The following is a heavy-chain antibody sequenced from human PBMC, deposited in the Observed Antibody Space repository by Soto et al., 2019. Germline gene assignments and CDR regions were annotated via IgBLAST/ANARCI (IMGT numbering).Heavy chain of an antibody. CDR1: GFTFSNYR. J-gene: IGHJ4*02. CDR2: ITDDGRTT. V-gene: IGHV3-74*01. Sequence: EVQLVESGGGLVQPGGSLRLSCAASGFTFSNYRMHWVRQAPGKGLVWVSRITDDGRTTTYADSVKGRFTISRDNAKNTLYLQMNSLRVDDTALYYCARDKSGPADYWGQGTLVTVSS. D-gene: IGHD5-12*01. CDR3: ARDKSGPADY.